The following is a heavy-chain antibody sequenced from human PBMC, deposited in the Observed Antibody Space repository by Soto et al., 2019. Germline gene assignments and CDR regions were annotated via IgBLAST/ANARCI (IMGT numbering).Heavy chain of an antibody. Sequence: RILQKPGKGLELMGIMYPGDSDTRYSPSFRGQVTISADKSISTAYLQWSSLKASDTAIYYCARGNHPPTYYFEYWGQGTLVTVSS. CDR3: ARGNHPPTYYFEY. CDR2: MYPGDSDT. J-gene: IGHJ4*02. V-gene: IGHV5-51*01.